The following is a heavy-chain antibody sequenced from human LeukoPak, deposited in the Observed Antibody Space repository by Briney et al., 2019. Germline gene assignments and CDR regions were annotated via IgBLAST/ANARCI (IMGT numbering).Heavy chain of an antibody. Sequence: ASVKVSCKASGYTFTSYGISWVRQAPGQGLEWMGWISAYNGNTNYAQKLQGRVTMTTGTSTSAAYMELRSLRSDDTAVYYCARVFYRAGWFDPWGQGTLVTVSS. D-gene: IGHD2/OR15-2a*01. CDR3: ARVFYRAGWFDP. CDR1: GYTFTSYG. V-gene: IGHV1-18*01. J-gene: IGHJ5*02. CDR2: ISAYNGNT.